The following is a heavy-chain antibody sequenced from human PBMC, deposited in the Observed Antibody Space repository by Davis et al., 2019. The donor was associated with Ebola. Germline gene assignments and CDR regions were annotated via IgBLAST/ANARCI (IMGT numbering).Heavy chain of an antibody. CDR3: AKGAVAGSLYPLDYYGMDV. J-gene: IGHJ6*04. CDR1: GFTFSSYG. V-gene: IGHV3-30*18. Sequence: GESLKISCAASGFTFSSYGMHWVRQAPGKGLEWVAVISYDGSNKYYADSVKGRFTISRDNSKNTLYLQMNSLRAEDTAVYYCAKGAVAGSLYPLDYYGMDVWGKGTTVTVSS. CDR2: ISYDGSNK. D-gene: IGHD6-19*01.